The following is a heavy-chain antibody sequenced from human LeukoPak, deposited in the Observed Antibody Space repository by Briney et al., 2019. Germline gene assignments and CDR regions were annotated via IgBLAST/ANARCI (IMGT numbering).Heavy chain of an antibody. J-gene: IGHJ4*02. V-gene: IGHV3-15*01. CDR1: GFTFSNAW. Sequence: GGSLRLSCAASGFTFSNAWMSWVRQAPGKGLEWVGRIKSKTDGGTTDYAAPVKGRFTISRDDSKNTLYLQMNSLKTEDTAVYYCTTDRSIVVVTATNPEADFDYWGQGTLVTVSS. D-gene: IGHD2-21*02. CDR3: TTDRSIVVVTATNPEADFDY. CDR2: IKSKTDGGTT.